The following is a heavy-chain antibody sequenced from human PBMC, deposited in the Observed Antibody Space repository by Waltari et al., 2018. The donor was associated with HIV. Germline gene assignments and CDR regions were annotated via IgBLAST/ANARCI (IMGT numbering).Heavy chain of an antibody. D-gene: IGHD6-13*01. V-gene: IGHV4-4*02. CDR3: ARSYSSSWIIEY. J-gene: IGHJ4*02. CDR2: IFHTGST. CDR1: GGSIRSNKW. Sequence: QMQLKESGPGLVKPSGTLSLTCAVSGGSIRSNKWWSWVRQSPGKGLEWIADIFHTGSTNYNPSLQGRVTISVDKSKNEFSLKMRSVTAADTAVYYCARSYSSSWIIEYWGQGILVTVSS.